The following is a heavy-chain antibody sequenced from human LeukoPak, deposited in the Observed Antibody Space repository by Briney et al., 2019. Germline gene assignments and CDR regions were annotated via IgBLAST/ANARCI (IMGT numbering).Heavy chain of an antibody. CDR2: IYHSGST. CDR1: GYSISSGYY. Sequence: SETLSLTCTVSGYSISSGYYWGWIRQPPGKGLEWIGSIYHSGSTYYNPSLKSRVTISVDTSKNQFSLKLSSVSAADTAVYYCAREQAPFDYWGQGTLVTVSS. V-gene: IGHV4-38-2*02. J-gene: IGHJ4*02. CDR3: AREQAPFDY.